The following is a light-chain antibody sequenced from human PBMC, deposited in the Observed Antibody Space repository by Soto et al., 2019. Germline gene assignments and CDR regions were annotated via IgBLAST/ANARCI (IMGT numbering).Light chain of an antibody. Sequence: QSVLTQVASVSGSPGQSITISCTATRSDVGGHDYVSWYLQHPGKAPTLLVYEAFNRPSGVSDRFSGSKSGSTASLTISGLQAEDEGDYYCSSFTSTNTWVFGGGTKLTVL. V-gene: IGLV2-14*01. CDR1: RSDVGGHDY. J-gene: IGLJ3*02. CDR2: EAF. CDR3: SSFTSTNTWV.